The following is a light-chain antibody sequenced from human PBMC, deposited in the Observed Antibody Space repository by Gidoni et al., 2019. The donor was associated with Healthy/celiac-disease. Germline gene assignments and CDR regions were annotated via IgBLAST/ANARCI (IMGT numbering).Light chain of an antibody. J-gene: IGKJ4*01. Sequence: IVLPQSPGTLSLSPGERATLSCRASQSVSSSYLAWYQQQPGQAPRLLIYDASSRATGMPDRFGGSGCGTDFTLTISRLEPEDFAVYYCQQYGSAPRITFXEXTKVEIK. V-gene: IGKV3-20*01. CDR1: QSVSSSY. CDR2: DAS. CDR3: QQYGSAPRIT.